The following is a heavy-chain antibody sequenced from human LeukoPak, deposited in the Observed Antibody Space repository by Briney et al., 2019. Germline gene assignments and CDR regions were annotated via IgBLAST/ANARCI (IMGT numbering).Heavy chain of an antibody. V-gene: IGHV1-2*02. CDR2: INSNSGGT. D-gene: IGHD1-26*01. CDR3: ATATLVGATSSP. J-gene: IGHJ5*02. Sequence: ASVKVSCKASGYSFTGYYIHWVRQAPGQGLEGMGWINSNSGGTNYAQKFQGRVTMTRDTSISTAYMELSRLRSDETAVYSCATATLVGATSSPWGQGTLVTVSS. CDR1: GYSFTGYY.